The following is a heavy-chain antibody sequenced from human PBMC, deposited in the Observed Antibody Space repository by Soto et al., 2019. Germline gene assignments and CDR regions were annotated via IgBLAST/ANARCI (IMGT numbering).Heavy chain of an antibody. CDR3: ARDCGFYDSDIRTHIPHLES. CDR1: GFTFSSNG. V-gene: IGHV3-48*02. Sequence: EVQLVESGGGLVQPGGSLRLSCEASGFTFSSNGMNWVRQAPGKGLEWVSFISIGSSTINYADFVRGRFTISRDNAKNSLYLQMNSLRDEDTAVYYCARDCGFYDSDIRTHIPHLESWGQGTLVTVSS. CDR2: ISIGSSTI. D-gene: IGHD3-22*01. J-gene: IGHJ4*02.